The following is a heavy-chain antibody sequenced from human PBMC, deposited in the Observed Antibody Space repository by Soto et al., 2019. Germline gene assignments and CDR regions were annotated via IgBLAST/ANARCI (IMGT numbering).Heavy chain of an antibody. Sequence: QWQLGRWGAGRLKPSKPRSPTCPVLGGSFIDYYWTWFRQPPGKGLGGIGEINHIGTTSYNPSLKSRLTISVDTSNNQFSLKLSSVTAADTAVYYCARKPIYHFFAGYYSVDYWGQGTLVTVSS. V-gene: IGHV4-34*01. CDR2: INHIGTT. D-gene: IGHD3-9*01. J-gene: IGHJ4*02. CDR1: GGSFIDYY. CDR3: ARKPIYHFFAGYYSVDY.